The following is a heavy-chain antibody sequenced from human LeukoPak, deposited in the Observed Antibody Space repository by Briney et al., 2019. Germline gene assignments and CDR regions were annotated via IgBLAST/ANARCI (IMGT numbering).Heavy chain of an antibody. D-gene: IGHD3-3*01. CDR2: IYTSGST. CDR1: GGSISSYY. Sequence: SETLSLTCTVSGGSISSYYWSWIRQPAGKGLEWIGRIYTSGSTNYNPSLKSRVTISVDTSKNQFSLKLSSVTAADTAVYYCARVKGVRFLEWLLKGGYYYMDVWGKGTTVTVSS. J-gene: IGHJ6*03. CDR3: ARVKGVRFLEWLLKGGYYYMDV. V-gene: IGHV4-4*07.